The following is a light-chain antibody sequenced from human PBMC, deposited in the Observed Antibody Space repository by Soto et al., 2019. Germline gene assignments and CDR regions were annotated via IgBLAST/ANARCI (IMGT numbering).Light chain of an antibody. J-gene: IGKJ4*01. V-gene: IGKV1-39*01. CDR3: QQSSSPPLT. CDR2: AAS. Sequence: IQMSQSPSSLSASVGDRVTITCRASQSIGRFLNWYQQKPGKAPKLLIYAASSLQSGVPSRFSGSESGTRFTLTISSLQPEDFATYYCQQSSSPPLTFGGGTKVDIK. CDR1: QSIGRF.